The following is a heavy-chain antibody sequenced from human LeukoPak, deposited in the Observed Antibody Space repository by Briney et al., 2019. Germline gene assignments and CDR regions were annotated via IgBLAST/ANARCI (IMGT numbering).Heavy chain of an antibody. CDR2: INPNSGGT. Sequence: GASVKVSCKASGYTFTGYYMHWVRQAPGQGLEWMGWINPNSGGTNYAQKFQGRVTMTRDTSISTAYMELSRLRSDDTAVYYCARRIAVVPAARYYYMDVWGKGTTVTVSS. CDR3: ARRIAVVPAARYYYMDV. V-gene: IGHV1-2*02. CDR1: GYTFTGYY. J-gene: IGHJ6*03. D-gene: IGHD2-2*01.